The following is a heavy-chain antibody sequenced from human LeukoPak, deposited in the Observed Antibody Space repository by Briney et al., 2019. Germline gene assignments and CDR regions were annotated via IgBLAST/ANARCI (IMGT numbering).Heavy chain of an antibody. CDR1: GFTFSNAW. CDR2: IKSKTDGGTT. CDR3: TTDGPITIFGVAPPGSAYYYYYMDV. D-gene: IGHD3-3*01. Sequence: GGSLRLSCAASGFTFSNAWMSWVRQAPGKGLEWVGRIKSKTDGGTTDYAAPVKGRFTISRDDSKNTLYLQMNSPKTEDTAVYYCTTDGPITIFGVAPPGSAYYYYYMDVWGKGTTVTVSS. J-gene: IGHJ6*03. V-gene: IGHV3-15*01.